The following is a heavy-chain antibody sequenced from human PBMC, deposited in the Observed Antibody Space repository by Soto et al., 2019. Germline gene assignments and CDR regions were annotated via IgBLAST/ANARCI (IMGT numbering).Heavy chain of an antibody. J-gene: IGHJ4*02. CDR1: GFTFSTSG. CDR2: TSYDGTKK. Sequence: QVQLVESGGGVVQPGRSLRLSCAASGFTFSTSGMHWVRQAPGKGLELVALTSYDGTKKYYADSVKGRFTISRDNSMNTLFLEMNSLRADDTAVYYCAKEQTPRYCDSSLYPGPFDYWGQGTLVTVSA. D-gene: IGHD3-22*01. CDR3: AKEQTPRYCDSSLYPGPFDY. V-gene: IGHV3-30*18.